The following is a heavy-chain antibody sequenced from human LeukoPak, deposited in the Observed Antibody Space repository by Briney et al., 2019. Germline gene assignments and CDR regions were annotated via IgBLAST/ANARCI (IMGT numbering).Heavy chain of an antibody. V-gene: IGHV3-7*04. CDR2: IKPEGSEK. CDR1: GFTFRHYW. CDR3: ARVVGTDEGADY. Sequence: GGALRLSCAASGFTFRHYWMNWVRQASGKGLEWVANIKPEGSEKRYAHSVKGRFTISRDNAENSLYLQMNSLRAEDTAVYYCARVVGTDEGADYWGQGTLVTVSS. J-gene: IGHJ4*02. D-gene: IGHD1-7*01.